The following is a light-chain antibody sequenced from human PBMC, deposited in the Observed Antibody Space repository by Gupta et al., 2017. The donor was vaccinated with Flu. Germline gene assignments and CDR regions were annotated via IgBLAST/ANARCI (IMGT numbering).Light chain of an antibody. CDR2: IIN. V-gene: IGLV1-40*01. CDR3: QSYDKSLSGWV. CDR1: SSNIGAVYD. Sequence: QSVLTQPPSASGAPGQRVTISCTGTSSNIGAVYDVNWYRHTPGTAPKVLIYIINKRPSGVPDRLSGSKSDTSAYLAITGLRPEDEATYYCQSYDKSLSGWVFGGGTKLTVL. J-gene: IGLJ3*02.